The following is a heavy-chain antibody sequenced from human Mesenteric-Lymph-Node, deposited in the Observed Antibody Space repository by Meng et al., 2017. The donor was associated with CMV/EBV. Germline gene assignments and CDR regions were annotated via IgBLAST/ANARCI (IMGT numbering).Heavy chain of an antibody. Sequence: GESLKISCAASGFNFSDYWMSWVRQAPGKGPEFVANINQDGSTRNYLGSVKGRFTISRDNAKASLYLQMNSLRPEDTAVYYCARDPGSSSFDYWGQGTLVTVSS. D-gene: IGHD6-13*01. V-gene: IGHV3-7*01. CDR3: ARDPGSSSFDY. CDR2: INQDGSTR. CDR1: GFNFSDYW. J-gene: IGHJ4*02.